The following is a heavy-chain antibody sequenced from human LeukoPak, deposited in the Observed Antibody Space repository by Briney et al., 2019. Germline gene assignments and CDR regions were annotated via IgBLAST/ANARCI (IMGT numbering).Heavy chain of an antibody. Sequence: GGSLRLSCADSGISFSSYSMNWVRQAPGKGLEWVSFISSTGKYIYYADSVKGRFTISRDNAKNSLYLQMNSLRAEDTAVYYCASNIGSYGNFDYWGQGTLVSVSS. CDR3: ASNIGSYGNFDY. CDR1: GISFSSYS. CDR2: ISSTGKYI. V-gene: IGHV3-21*01. D-gene: IGHD5-18*01. J-gene: IGHJ4*02.